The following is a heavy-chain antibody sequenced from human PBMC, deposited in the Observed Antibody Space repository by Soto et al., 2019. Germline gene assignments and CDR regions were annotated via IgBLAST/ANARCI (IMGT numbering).Heavy chain of an antibody. CDR3: ARYDYNGYYFDY. Sequence: ASVKVSCKASGYTFSTYYMHWVRQAPGQGYEWMGIINPSGGSTTYAQKFQGRVTMTRDTSTTTVYMELSSLKSEDTTVYYCARYDYNGYYFDYWGQGTLVTVSS. CDR2: INPSGGST. CDR1: GYTFSTYY. J-gene: IGHJ4*02. D-gene: IGHD4-4*01. V-gene: IGHV1-46*01.